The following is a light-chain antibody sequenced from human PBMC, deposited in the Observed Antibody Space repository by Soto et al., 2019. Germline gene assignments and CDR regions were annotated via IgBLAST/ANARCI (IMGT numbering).Light chain of an antibody. V-gene: IGKV4-1*01. CDR3: QQYYRTPRRST. J-gene: IGKJ3*01. CDR1: QSVLYSSNNKNY. CDR2: WAS. Sequence: DIVKTQSPDSLAVSLGERATINRKSSQSVLYSSNNKNYLAWYQQKPGQPPKLLIYWASTRESGVPDRFSGGGSGTDFTLTISSLQAEDVAVYYCQQYYRTPRRSTFGPGTKVDIK.